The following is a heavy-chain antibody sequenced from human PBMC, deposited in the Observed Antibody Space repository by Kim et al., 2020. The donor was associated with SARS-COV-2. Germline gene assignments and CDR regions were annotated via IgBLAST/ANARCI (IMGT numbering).Heavy chain of an antibody. CDR3: ARVQIGNLVKAFDI. CDR1: GYQFTKYW. D-gene: IGHD2-21*01. J-gene: IGHJ3*02. Sequence: GESLKIYCKGSGYQFTKYWIAWVRQMPGKGLEFLGIIYPGDSATRYSPSFQGQVFISVDKSINTAYLQWHSLRASDSAVYYCARVQIGNLVKAFDIWGQGTVVTVSS. V-gene: IGHV5-51*01. CDR2: IYPGDSAT.